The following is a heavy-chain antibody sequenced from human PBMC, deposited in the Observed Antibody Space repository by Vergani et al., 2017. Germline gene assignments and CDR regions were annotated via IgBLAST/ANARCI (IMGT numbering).Heavy chain of an antibody. CDR2: IYYSGST. CDR3: ARGDGWGGFDY. CDR1: GGSISSYY. V-gene: IGHV4-59*01. D-gene: IGHD2-21*02. J-gene: IGHJ4*02. Sequence: QVQLQESGPGLVKPSETLSLTCTVSGGSISSYYWSWIRQPPGKGLEWIGYIYYSGSTNYNPSLKSRVTISVDTSKNKFSLKLSSVTAADTAVYYCARGDGWGGFDYWGQGTLVTVSS.